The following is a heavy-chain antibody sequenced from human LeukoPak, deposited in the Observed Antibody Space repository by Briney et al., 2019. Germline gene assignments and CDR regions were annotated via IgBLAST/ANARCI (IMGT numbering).Heavy chain of an antibody. CDR2: IHRSGST. V-gene: IGHV4-34*01. CDR1: GGSFSAYY. Sequence: SETLSLTCAGYGGSFSAYYWNWIRQPPGKGLEWIGEIHRSGSTNYNPSLKSRVTISVDTSKNQFSLKLSSVTAADTAVYYCARDSVYSGSSLDYWGQGTLVTVSS. J-gene: IGHJ4*02. CDR3: ARDSVYSGSSLDY. D-gene: IGHD1-26*01.